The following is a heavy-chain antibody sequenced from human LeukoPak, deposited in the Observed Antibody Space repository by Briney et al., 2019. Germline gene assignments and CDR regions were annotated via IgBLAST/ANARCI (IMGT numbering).Heavy chain of an antibody. CDR2: INPNSGGT. J-gene: IGHJ6*03. V-gene: IGHV1-2*02. CDR1: GYTFTGYY. D-gene: IGHD2-2*01. Sequence: ASVKVSCKASGYTFTGYYMHWVRQAPGQGLEWMGWINPNSGGTNYAQKFQGRVTMTRDTSISTAYMELSRLRSDDTAVYYCARVRDTRIGYCSSTSCQPDYYYYMDVWGKGTTVTVSS. CDR3: ARVRDTRIGYCSSTSCQPDYYYYMDV.